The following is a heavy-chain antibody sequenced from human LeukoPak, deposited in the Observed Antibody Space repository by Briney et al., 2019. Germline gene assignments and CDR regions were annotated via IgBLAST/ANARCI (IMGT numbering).Heavy chain of an antibody. J-gene: IGHJ4*02. CDR1: GYTFTGYY. D-gene: IGHD1-26*01. V-gene: IGHV1-2*02. CDR2: INPNSGGT. CDR3: ARDTIVGATTSLYY. Sequence: GASVKVSCKASGYTFTGYYMHWVRQAPGQGLEWMGWINPNSGGTNYAQKLQGRVTMTRDTSTSTVYMELSSLRSEDTAVYYCARDTIVGATTSLYYWGQGTLVTVSS.